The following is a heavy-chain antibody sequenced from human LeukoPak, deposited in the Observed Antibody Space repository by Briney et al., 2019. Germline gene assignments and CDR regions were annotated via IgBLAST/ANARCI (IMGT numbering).Heavy chain of an antibody. CDR3: AKVSGGGLYYDGMDV. CDR1: GFTFNNYA. Sequence: GGSLRLSCAASGFTFNNYAMNWVRQAPGKGLEWVSVISGSGGTTYYADSVKGRFTVSRDSSKNTLYLQMNSLRAEDTAVYYCAKVSGGGLYYDGMDVWGQGTTVTVSS. D-gene: IGHD1-14*01. J-gene: IGHJ6*02. V-gene: IGHV3-23*01. CDR2: ISGSGGTT.